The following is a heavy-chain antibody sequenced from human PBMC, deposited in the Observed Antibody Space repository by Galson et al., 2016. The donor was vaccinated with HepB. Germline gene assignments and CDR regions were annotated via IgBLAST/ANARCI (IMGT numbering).Heavy chain of an antibody. CDR3: TRTETLAAFDY. V-gene: IGHV3-73*01. J-gene: IGHJ4*02. D-gene: IGHD6-13*01. Sequence: SLRLSCAASGFTFSGSAMHWVRQASGKGLEWVGRIRSKANSYATAYAASVKGRFTFSRDDSKNTPSLQMNSLKTEDTAVYYCTRTETLAAFDYWGQATLVTVAS. CDR2: IRSKANSYAT. CDR1: GFTFSGSA.